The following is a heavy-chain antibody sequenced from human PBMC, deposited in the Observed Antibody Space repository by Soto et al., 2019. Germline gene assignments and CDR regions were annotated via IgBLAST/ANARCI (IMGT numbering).Heavy chain of an antibody. D-gene: IGHD2-8*01. Sequence: SETLSLTCTVSGGSISSYYWTWIRQPPGKGLEWIGYIYYSGSTNYNPSLKSRVTISVATSKTQFSLKLSSVTAADTAVYYCATNYCTNGVFNPWGQGTLVTVSS. CDR2: IYYSGST. CDR3: ATNYCTNGVFNP. J-gene: IGHJ5*02. CDR1: GGSISSYY. V-gene: IGHV4-59*01.